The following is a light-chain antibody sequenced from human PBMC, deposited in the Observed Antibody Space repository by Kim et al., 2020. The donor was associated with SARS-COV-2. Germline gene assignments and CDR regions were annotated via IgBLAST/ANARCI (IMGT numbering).Light chain of an antibody. Sequence: DIQMTQSPSYLSASVGDTVTLTCRASQTISSYLNWYQQKPGKAPKFLIYESSTLQSGVPSRFSGRRSGTEFTLTISDLQPEDLAIYYCQQSYSDPRTFGQGTKLEI. CDR1: QTISSY. CDR3: QQSYSDPRT. V-gene: IGKV1-39*01. J-gene: IGKJ2*01. CDR2: ESS.